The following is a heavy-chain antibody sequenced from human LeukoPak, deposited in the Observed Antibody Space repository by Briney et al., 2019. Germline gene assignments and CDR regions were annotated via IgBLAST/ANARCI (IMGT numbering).Heavy chain of an antibody. V-gene: IGHV3-21*01. Sequence: GGSLRLSCAASGLTFSNYSMKLLRQAPGKGREWLSSISSSSSYIYYADSVKGRFTISRDNAKNSLYLQMNSLRAEDTAVYYCARSTVTTGLAFDYWGQGTLVTVSS. D-gene: IGHD4-11*01. CDR3: ARSTVTTGLAFDY. J-gene: IGHJ4*02. CDR1: GLTFSNYS. CDR2: ISSSSSYI.